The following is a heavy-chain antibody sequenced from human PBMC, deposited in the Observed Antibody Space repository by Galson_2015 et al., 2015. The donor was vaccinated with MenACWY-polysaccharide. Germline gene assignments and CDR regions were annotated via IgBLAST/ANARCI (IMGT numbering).Heavy chain of an antibody. D-gene: IGHD6-25*01. CDR1: GFSFNNYA. CDR3: ASDAGSGQNCVNYYHYCMDV. J-gene: IGHJ6*03. CDR2: ILEDGTKK. Sequence: SVRLSCTASGFSFNNYAIHWVRQAPGKGLDWMTLILEDGTKKYYADTVKGRFTISRDNCKRMVYMDMSSLRPEDTAVYSSASDAGSGQNCVNYYHYCMDVWGKGTTVAVS. V-gene: IGHV3-30*04.